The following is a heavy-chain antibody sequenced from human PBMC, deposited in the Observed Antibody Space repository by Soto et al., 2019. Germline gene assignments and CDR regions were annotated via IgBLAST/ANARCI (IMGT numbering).Heavy chain of an antibody. CDR3: AKEDPFDDAFDI. J-gene: IGHJ3*02. CDR1: GFTFDDYA. Sequence: GGSLRLSCAASGFTFDDYAMHWVRQAPGKGLEWVSGISWNSGSIGYADSVKGRFTISRDNAKNSLYLQMNSLRAEDTALYYCAKEDPFDDAFDIWGQGTMVTVSS. CDR2: ISWNSGSI. V-gene: IGHV3-9*01. D-gene: IGHD3-10*01.